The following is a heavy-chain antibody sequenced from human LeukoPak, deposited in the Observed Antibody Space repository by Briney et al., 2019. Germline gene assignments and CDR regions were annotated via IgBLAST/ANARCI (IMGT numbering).Heavy chain of an antibody. J-gene: IGHJ4*02. CDR3: ARANDYGDYGY. Sequence: GGSLRLSCAASGFTFSSYGMHWVRQAPGKGLEWVAVIWYDGSNKYYADSVKGRFTVSRDNSKNTLYLQMNSLRAEDTAMYYCARANDYGDYGYWGQGTLVTVSS. CDR2: IWYDGSNK. D-gene: IGHD4-17*01. CDR1: GFTFSSYG. V-gene: IGHV3-33*01.